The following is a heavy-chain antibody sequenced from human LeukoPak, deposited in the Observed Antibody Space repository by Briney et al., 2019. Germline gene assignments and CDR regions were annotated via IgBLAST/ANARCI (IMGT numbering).Heavy chain of an antibody. D-gene: IGHD3-3*01. J-gene: IGHJ3*02. CDR3: ARGGNTIFGFRRGDAFDI. CDR1: GFTFSSYW. Sequence: TGGSLRLSCAASGFTFSSYWMSWVRQAPGKGLEWVVNIKQDGSEKYYVDSVKGRFTISRDNAKNSLYLQMNSLRAEDTALYYCARGGNTIFGFRRGDAFDIWGQGTMVTVSS. V-gene: IGHV3-7*01. CDR2: IKQDGSEK.